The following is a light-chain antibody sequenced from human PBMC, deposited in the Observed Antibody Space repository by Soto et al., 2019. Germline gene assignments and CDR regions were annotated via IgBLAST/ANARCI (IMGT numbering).Light chain of an antibody. CDR3: QQYNHWPRGYT. J-gene: IGKJ2*01. Sequence: EIVLTQSPATLSVSPGERATLSCRADQSVRDDLAWYQQKPGQAPRLLFYGVSTRATGIPVRFSASGSGTEFTLTISSLQSEDFAVYYCQQYNHWPRGYTFGQGPKLEIK. V-gene: IGKV3-15*01. CDR2: GVS. CDR1: QSVRDD.